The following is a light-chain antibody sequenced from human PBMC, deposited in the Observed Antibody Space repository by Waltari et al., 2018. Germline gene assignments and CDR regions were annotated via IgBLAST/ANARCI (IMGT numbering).Light chain of an antibody. CDR2: GEN. CDR3: NCRDTSDYHLWL. V-gene: IGLV3-19*01. J-gene: IGLJ3*02. CDR1: SLTNYY. Sequence: QDPVVSVALGQTVSITCQGDSLTNYYAAWYQRKPGQAPVLVIYGENNRPSGTPDRFSGSRSGNTSSLTITGAQAEDEADYYCNCRDTSDYHLWLFGGGTKLTVL.